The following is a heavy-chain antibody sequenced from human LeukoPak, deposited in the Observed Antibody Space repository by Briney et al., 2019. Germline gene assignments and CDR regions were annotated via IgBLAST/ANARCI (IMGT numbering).Heavy chain of an antibody. CDR1: GYTFTSYY. J-gene: IGHJ4*02. CDR3: ARDGNRGWFDY. Sequence: ASVKVSCKASGYTFTSYYMHWLRQAPGQGLEWMGIINPSGGSTSYSQKFQGRVTMTRDTSTSTVYMELSSLRSEDTAVYYCARDGNRGWFDYWGQGTLVTVSS. CDR2: INPSGGST. D-gene: IGHD3-10*01. V-gene: IGHV1-46*03.